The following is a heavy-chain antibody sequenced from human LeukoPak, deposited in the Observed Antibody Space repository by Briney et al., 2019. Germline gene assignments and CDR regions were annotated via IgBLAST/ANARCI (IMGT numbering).Heavy chain of an antibody. CDR2: ISGSGGST. CDR1: GFTFSSYA. CDR3: AKDQWRSLLAVAGTPYYYYGMDV. V-gene: IGHV3-23*01. D-gene: IGHD6-19*01. J-gene: IGHJ6*02. Sequence: QSGGSLRLSCAASGFTFSSYAMSWVRPAPGKGLEWVSAISGSGGSTYYADSVKGRFTISRDNSKNTLYLQMNSLRAEDTAVYYCAKDQWRSLLAVAGTPYYYYGMDVWGQGTTVTVSS.